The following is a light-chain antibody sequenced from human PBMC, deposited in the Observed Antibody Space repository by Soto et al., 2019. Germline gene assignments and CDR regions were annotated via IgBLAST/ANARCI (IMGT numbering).Light chain of an antibody. J-gene: IGKJ5*01. CDR1: QGISNY. CDR3: QNYASVPIT. CDR2: DAS. Sequence: DIHMTQSPSSLSASVGSRVSITCRASQGISNYLAWYQQKPGKVPKVLIYDASTLQPGVPSRFSGSGSGTDFSLTIDSLQPDDIATYYCQNYASVPITFGQGTRLEIK. V-gene: IGKV1-27*01.